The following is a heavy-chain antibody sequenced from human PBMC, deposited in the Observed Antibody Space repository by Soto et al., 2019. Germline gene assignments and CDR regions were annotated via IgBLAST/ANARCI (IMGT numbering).Heavy chain of an antibody. CDR2: ISAYNGNT. CDR1: GYTFTSYG. J-gene: IGHJ5*02. CDR3: AREVRGVIMGSWFDP. V-gene: IGHV1-18*01. Sequence: QVQLVQSGAEVKKPGASVKVSCKASGYTFTSYGISWVRQAPGQGLEWMGWISAYNGNTNYAQKLQGRVTMTTDKSTSTAYLELRSLRSDDTAVYYCAREVRGVIMGSWFDPWGQGTLVTVSS. D-gene: IGHD3-10*01.